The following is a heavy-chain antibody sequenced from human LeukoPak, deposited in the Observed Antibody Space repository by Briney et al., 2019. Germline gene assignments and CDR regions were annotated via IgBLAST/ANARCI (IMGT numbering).Heavy chain of an antibody. D-gene: IGHD3-3*01. Sequence: ASVKVSCKASGGTFSSYAISWVRQAPGQGLEWMGGIIPIFGTANYAQKFQGRVTITADESTSTAYMELSSLRSEDTAVYYCAREGTYYDFWSGYYTGIEDAFDIWGQGTMVTVSS. V-gene: IGHV1-69*13. CDR1: GGTFSSYA. CDR2: IIPIFGTA. J-gene: IGHJ3*02. CDR3: AREGTYYDFWSGYYTGIEDAFDI.